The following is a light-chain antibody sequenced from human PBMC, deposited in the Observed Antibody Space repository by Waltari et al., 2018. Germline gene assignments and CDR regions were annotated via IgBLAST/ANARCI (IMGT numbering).Light chain of an antibody. CDR1: ESVLYSSNNKNH. J-gene: IGKJ4*01. V-gene: IGKV4-1*01. CDR3: QQYYNTPLT. CDR2: WAS. Sequence: DIVMTQSPESLAVSLGARATISCKTSESVLYSSNNKNHLAGYQQKPGQPPRLLLYWASTRESGVPDRFIGSGSETDFTLTVTSLQAEDVAVYYCQQYYNTPLTFGGGTKVEVK.